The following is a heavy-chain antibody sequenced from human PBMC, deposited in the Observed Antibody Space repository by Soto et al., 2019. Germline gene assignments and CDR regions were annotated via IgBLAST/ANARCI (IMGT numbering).Heavy chain of an antibody. V-gene: IGHV4-34*01. J-gene: IGHJ5*02. CDR3: VRRRCQLPSAVLWLDP. CDR1: GGFLSESY. D-gene: IGHD6-25*01. CDR2: INHVGGT. Sequence: SETLSLTCAVYGGFLSESYWTWIRQPPGKGLEWIGEINHVGGTNYNPSLKSRVTMSVDTSQNQFSLRLISVTAADTAMYFCVRRRCQLPSAVLWLDPWGQGTPVTVSS.